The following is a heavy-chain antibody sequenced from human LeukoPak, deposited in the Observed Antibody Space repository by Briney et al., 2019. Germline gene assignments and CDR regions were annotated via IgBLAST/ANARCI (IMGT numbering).Heavy chain of an antibody. Sequence: GGSLRLSCAASGFTFSTFWMHWVRQAPGKGLVWVSGINSDGSITTYADSVKGRFTISRDNAENALYLQMNSLRAEDTAVYYCARGRYYGMDVWGQGTTVTVSS. CDR3: ARGRYYGMDV. CDR2: INSDGSIT. CDR1: GFTFSTFW. V-gene: IGHV3-74*03. J-gene: IGHJ6*02.